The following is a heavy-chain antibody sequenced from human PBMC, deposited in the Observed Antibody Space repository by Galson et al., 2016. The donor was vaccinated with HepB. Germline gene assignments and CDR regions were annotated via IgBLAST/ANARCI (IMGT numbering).Heavy chain of an antibody. J-gene: IGHJ4*02. CDR3: ARDAGLDSNGYYYNDY. V-gene: IGHV1-18*01. CDR1: GYTFSNYG. D-gene: IGHD3-22*01. Sequence: SVKVSCKASGYTFSNYGVSWVRLAPGQRLEWLSWISAYNGNTHYAQKLQDRFTMTTDTSTSTVYMELTSLTSDDTAIYFCARDAGLDSNGYYYNDYWGQGTLVTVSS. CDR2: ISAYNGNT.